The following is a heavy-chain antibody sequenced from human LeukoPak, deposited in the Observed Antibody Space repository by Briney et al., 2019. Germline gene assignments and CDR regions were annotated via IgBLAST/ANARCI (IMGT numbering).Heavy chain of an antibody. V-gene: IGHV3-30-3*01. CDR3: AKDIIVREFYYDRNVGFQH. J-gene: IGHJ1*01. CDR1: GFTFSNYA. Sequence: GGSLRLSCAASGFTFSNYAMHWVRQTPGKGLERVAVISYDGSNKLYADSVKGRFTISRDNAKNSVYLQMNSLRAEDTALYYCAKDIIVREFYYDRNVGFQHWGQGTLVTVSS. D-gene: IGHD3-22*01. CDR2: ISYDGSNK.